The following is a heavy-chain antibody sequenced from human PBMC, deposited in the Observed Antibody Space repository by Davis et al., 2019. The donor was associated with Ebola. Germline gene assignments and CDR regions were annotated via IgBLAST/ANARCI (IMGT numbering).Heavy chain of an antibody. J-gene: IGHJ6*02. Sequence: GESLKISCASSGFPFSSYAMSWVRQAPGKGLEWVSAISGSGGRPYYADSVKGRFTISRDNSKNTLSLQMNSLRAEDTAVYYCAKDHSGRLRFTNGMDVWGQGTTVTVSS. CDR3: AKDHSGRLRFTNGMDV. CDR2: ISGSGGRP. CDR1: GFPFSSYA. D-gene: IGHD3-3*01. V-gene: IGHV3-23*01.